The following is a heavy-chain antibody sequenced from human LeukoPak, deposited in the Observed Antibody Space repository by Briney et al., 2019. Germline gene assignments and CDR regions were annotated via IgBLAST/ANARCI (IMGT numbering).Heavy chain of an antibody. V-gene: IGHV1-69*13. J-gene: IGHJ4*02. CDR1: GGTFSSYA. CDR3: ARVAGSGSYNGAGFDY. D-gene: IGHD3-10*01. Sequence: SVKVSCKASGGTFSSYAISWVRQAPGQGLEWMGGIIPICGTANYAQKFQGRVTITADESTSTAYMELRSLRSEDTAVYYCARVAGSGSYNGAGFDYWGQGTLVTVSS. CDR2: IIPICGTA.